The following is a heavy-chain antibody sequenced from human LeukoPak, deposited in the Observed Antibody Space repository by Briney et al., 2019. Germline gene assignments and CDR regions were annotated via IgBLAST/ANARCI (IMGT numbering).Heavy chain of an antibody. Sequence: PGGSLRLSCAASGFTFSSFSMNWVRQAPGKLLEWVSSIISSISYIYYADSVKGRFTISRDNDKSPLYLQKNSLRAEDTAVYYCADSGSTADYFQHWGQGTLVTVSS. CDR3: ADSGSTADYFQH. CDR1: GFTFSSFS. J-gene: IGHJ1*01. CDR2: IISSISYI. V-gene: IGHV3-21*01. D-gene: IGHD3-10*01.